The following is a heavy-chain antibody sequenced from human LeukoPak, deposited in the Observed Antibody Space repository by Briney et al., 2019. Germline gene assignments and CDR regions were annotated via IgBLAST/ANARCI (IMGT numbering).Heavy chain of an antibody. CDR3: ARAGAAMVKVDY. CDR1: GYTFTGYY. J-gene: IGHJ4*02. Sequence: ASVRVSCKASGYTFTGYYMHWVRQAPGQGLEWMGWINPNSGGTNYAQTFQGRVTMTRDTSISTAYMELSRLRSDDTAVYYCARAGAAMVKVDYWGQGTLVTVSS. CDR2: INPNSGGT. D-gene: IGHD5-18*01. V-gene: IGHV1-2*02.